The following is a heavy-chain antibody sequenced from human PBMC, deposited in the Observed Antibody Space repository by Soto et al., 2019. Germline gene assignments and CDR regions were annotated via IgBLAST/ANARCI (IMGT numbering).Heavy chain of an antibody. CDR1: GGSISSYY. Sequence: SETLSLTCTVSGGSISSYYWSWIRQPPGKGLEWIGYIYYSGSTNYNPSLKSRVTISVDTSKNQFSLKLSSVTAADTAVYYCARLAARWDYYYGMDFWGQGTTVTVSS. CDR3: ARLAARWDYYYGMDF. D-gene: IGHD6-6*01. CDR2: IYYSGST. V-gene: IGHV4-59*01. J-gene: IGHJ6*02.